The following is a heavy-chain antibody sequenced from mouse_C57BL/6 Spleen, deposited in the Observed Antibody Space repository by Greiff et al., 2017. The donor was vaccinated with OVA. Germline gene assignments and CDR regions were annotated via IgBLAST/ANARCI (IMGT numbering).Heavy chain of an antibody. CDR1: GYTFTDYY. D-gene: IGHD2-4*01. V-gene: IGHV1-26*01. CDR3: ARDRLRRDYYAMDY. Sequence: EVQLQQSGPELVKPGASVKISCKASGYTFTDYYMNWVKQSHGKSLEWIGDINPNNGGTSYNQKFKGKATLTVDKSSSTAYMELRSLTSEDSAVYYCARDRLRRDYYAMDYWGQGTSVTVSS. J-gene: IGHJ4*01. CDR2: INPNNGGT.